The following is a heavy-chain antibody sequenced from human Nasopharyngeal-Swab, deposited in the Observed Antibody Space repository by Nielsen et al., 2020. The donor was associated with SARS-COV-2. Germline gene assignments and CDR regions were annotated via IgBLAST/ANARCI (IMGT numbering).Heavy chain of an antibody. CDR2: IKQDGSEK. V-gene: IGHV3-7*01. J-gene: IGHJ6*02. CDR3: ARTKWLRFGYYYGMDV. D-gene: IGHD5-12*01. Sequence: VRQAPGKGLEWVVNIKQDGSEKYYVDSVKGRFTISRDNAKNSLYLQMNSLRAEDTAVYYCARTKWLRFGYYYGMDVWGQGTTVTVSS.